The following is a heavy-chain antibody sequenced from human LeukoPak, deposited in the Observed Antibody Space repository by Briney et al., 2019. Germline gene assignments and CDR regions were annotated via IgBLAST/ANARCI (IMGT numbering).Heavy chain of an antibody. Sequence: GGSLLLSGAASGFPFSDYWMSGGRPAGGKGEEGVANIKEDGTEISYVHSLKGRSTISRDNARNSLYLQMNSLRDEDTAVYSCAREKYVTGEFFQHWGQGTLVTVSS. CDR1: GFPFSDYW. CDR3: AREKYVTGEFFQH. J-gene: IGHJ1*01. V-gene: IGHV3-7*01. D-gene: IGHD3-16*01. CDR2: IKEDGTEI.